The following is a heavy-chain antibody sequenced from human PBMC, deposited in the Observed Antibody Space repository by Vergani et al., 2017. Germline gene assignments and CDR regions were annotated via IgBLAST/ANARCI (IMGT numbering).Heavy chain of an antibody. CDR3: ARDLFYYDSSGYYSGFFDY. Sequence: EVQPVESGGGLVKPGGSLRLSCAASGFTFSSYSMNWVRQAPGKGLEWVSSISSSSSYIYYADSVKGRFTISRDNAKNSLYLQMNSLRAEDTAVYYCARDLFYYDSSGYYSGFFDYWGQGTLVTVSS. V-gene: IGHV3-21*01. CDR1: GFTFSSYS. J-gene: IGHJ4*02. D-gene: IGHD3-22*01. CDR2: ISSSSSYI.